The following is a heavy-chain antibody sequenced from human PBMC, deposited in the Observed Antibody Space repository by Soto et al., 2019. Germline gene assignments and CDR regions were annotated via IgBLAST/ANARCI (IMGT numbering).Heavy chain of an antibody. CDR2: IKGDGSEK. D-gene: IGHD2-15*01. J-gene: IGHJ4*02. Sequence: PLRVSCSSSQFTFSSYWMYWVRQTPGKGLEFVSNIKGDGSEKNYVDSVKGRFTISRDNAKNSLYLQMNSLRVEDTAVYYCASSLLRGQGTLVTVSS. CDR1: QFTFSSYW. V-gene: IGHV3-7*01. CDR3: ASSLL.